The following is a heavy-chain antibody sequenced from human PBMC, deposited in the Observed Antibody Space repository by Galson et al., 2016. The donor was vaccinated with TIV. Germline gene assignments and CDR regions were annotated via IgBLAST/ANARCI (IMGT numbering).Heavy chain of an antibody. V-gene: IGHV3-48*03. Sequence: SLRLSCAASGFTFSSYEMSWVRQAPGKGMEWVSYISTSGSTTYHADSVKSRFTISRDNAKNSLYLQMNSLRAEDTAVYYCTRGGMIPYYWGQGTLVTVSS. J-gene: IGHJ4*02. D-gene: IGHD3-22*01. CDR2: ISTSGSTT. CDR1: GFTFSSYE. CDR3: TRGGMIPYY.